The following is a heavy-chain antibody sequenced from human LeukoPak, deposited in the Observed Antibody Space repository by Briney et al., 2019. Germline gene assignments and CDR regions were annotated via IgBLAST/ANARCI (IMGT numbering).Heavy chain of an antibody. CDR1: GFTFSGYG. CDR2: ISYDGNNK. J-gene: IGHJ4*02. Sequence: GGSLRLSCAASGFTFSGYGMHWVRQAPGKGLEWLAVISYDGNNKYYADSVRGRFTISRDNSKNTLYLQMNSLRPEDTAVYYCARVSGNYSWGQGTLVTVSS. CDR3: ARVSGNYS. V-gene: IGHV3-30*03. D-gene: IGHD1-26*01.